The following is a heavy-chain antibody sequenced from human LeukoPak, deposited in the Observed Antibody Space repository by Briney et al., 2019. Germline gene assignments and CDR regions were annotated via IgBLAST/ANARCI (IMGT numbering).Heavy chain of an antibody. CDR3: ARDRWELLSNSYHYCGLDV. D-gene: IGHD2-15*01. CDR1: GFTFSSYA. J-gene: IGHJ6*02. Sequence: PGGSLRLSCAASGFTFSSYAMSWVRQAPGKGLEWVSAISGSGGSTYYADSVKGRFTISRDNAKNSLYLQMNSLRVEDTAVYYCARDRWELLSNSYHYCGLDVWGQGTTVTVSS. V-gene: IGHV3-23*01. CDR2: ISGSGGST.